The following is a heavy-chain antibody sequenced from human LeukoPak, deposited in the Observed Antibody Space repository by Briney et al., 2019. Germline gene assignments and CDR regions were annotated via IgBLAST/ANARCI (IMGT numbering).Heavy chain of an antibody. J-gene: IGHJ3*02. CDR1: GFTFSSYE. V-gene: IGHV3-48*03. CDR2: ISSSFITI. D-gene: IGHD6-13*01. Sequence: GGSLRLSCAASGFTFSSYEMNWVRQAPGKGLEWVSYISSSFITIYYADSVKGRFTISRDNAKNSLYLQMNSLRAEDTAVYYCARETTRLSSSWYSDAFDIWGPGTMVTVSS. CDR3: ARETTRLSSSWYSDAFDI.